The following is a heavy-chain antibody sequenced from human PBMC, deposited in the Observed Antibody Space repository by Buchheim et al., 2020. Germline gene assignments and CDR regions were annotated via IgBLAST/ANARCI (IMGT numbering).Heavy chain of an antibody. CDR1: GGTFSSYT. CDR3: ARREGRYCSSTSCYFGGMDV. Sequence: QVQLVQSGAEVKKPGSSVKVSCKASGGTFSSYTISWVRQAPGQGLEWMGRIIPILGIANYAQKFQGRVTITADKSTNTAYMELSSLRSEDTAVYYCARREGRYCSSTSCYFGGMDVWGQGTT. D-gene: IGHD2-2*01. CDR2: IIPILGIA. J-gene: IGHJ6*02. V-gene: IGHV1-69*02.